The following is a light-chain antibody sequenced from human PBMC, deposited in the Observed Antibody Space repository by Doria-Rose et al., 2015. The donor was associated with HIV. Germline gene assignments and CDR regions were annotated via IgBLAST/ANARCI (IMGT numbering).Light chain of an antibody. CDR1: QRVKSSY. V-gene: IGKV3-20*01. Sequence: TQSPGTPSLSPGERATLSCRASQRVKSSYLAWYQQKPGQAPRLLIYDASTRATGIPDRFSGSGSGTDFTLTTSRLEPEDVAVYYCQQYGTSRGTFGQGTRLEIK. J-gene: IGKJ5*01. CDR3: QQYGTSRGT. CDR2: DAS.